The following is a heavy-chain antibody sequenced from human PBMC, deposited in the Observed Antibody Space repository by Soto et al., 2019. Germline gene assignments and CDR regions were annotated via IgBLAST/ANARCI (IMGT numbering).Heavy chain of an antibody. J-gene: IGHJ4*02. Sequence: EVQLVESGAGLVQPGRSLRLSCAASGFTFDDSAMHWVRQPPGKGLEWVSGIGSNSGGIGYADSVKGRFTISRDNAKNSLYLQMNSLRAEDTALYYCAKGLSEGYFDYWGQGTLVTVSS. CDR3: AKGLSEGYFDY. CDR2: IGSNSGGI. V-gene: IGHV3-9*01. CDR1: GFTFDDSA.